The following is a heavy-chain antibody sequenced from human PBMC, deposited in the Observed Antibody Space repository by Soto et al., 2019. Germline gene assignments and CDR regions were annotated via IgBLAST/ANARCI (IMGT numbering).Heavy chain of an antibody. V-gene: IGHV4-59*01. CDR2: IYYTGST. CDR3: ARAWGEAFDF. Sequence: SETLSLTCTVSGGSISSYYWRWIRPPPGKGLEWIGYIYYTGSTNYNPSLKSRVTISVNTTKNQFSLKLSSVSFVYWAVYYCARAWGEAFDFWGQGTPVTVSS. J-gene: IGHJ4*02. D-gene: IGHD3-16*01. CDR1: GGSISSYY.